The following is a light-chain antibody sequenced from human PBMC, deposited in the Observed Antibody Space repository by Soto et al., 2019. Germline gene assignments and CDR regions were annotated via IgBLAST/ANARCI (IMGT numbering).Light chain of an antibody. V-gene: IGLV2-11*01. CDR3: CSYAGSYTHV. CDR1: SSDVGGYNF. CDR2: DVT. J-gene: IGLJ1*01. Sequence: QSALTQSRSVSGSPGQSVTISCTGTSSDVGGYNFVSWFQQYPGKAPKLIIYDVTKRPSGVPDRFSGSKSGSTASLTISGLQTDDEADYYCCSYAGSYTHVFGTGTKAPS.